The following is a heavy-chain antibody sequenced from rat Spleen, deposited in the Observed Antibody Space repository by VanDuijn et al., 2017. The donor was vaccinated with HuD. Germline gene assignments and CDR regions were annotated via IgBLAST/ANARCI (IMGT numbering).Heavy chain of an antibody. J-gene: IGHJ1*01. CDR2: ISTGGGNT. Sequence: EVQLVESGGGLVLPGRSTKLSCVASGFTFSNYDMAWIRQAPTKGLEWIASISTGGGNTSYRDSVKGRFTISRDNAKNTQYLQMDSLRSEDTATYYCARHAVRRPTDWYFDFWGPGTMVTVSS. D-gene: IGHD1-11*01. V-gene: IGHV5S13*01. CDR3: ARHAVRRPTDWYFDF. CDR1: GFTFSNYD.